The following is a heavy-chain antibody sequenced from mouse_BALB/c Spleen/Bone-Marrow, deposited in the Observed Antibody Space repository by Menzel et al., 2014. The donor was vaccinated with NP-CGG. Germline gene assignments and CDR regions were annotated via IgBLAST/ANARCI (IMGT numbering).Heavy chain of an antibody. J-gene: IGHJ2*01. CDR2: ISSGSSTI. Sequence: EVMLVESGGGLVQPGGSRKLSCAASGFTFXSFGMHWVRQAPERGLEWVAYISSGSSTIFYADTVKGRFTISRDNPENTLFLQMTSLRSEDTAMYYCTRGGNWEDFDYWGQGTTLTVSS. V-gene: IGHV5-17*02. CDR1: GFTFXSFG. CDR3: TRGGNWEDFDY. D-gene: IGHD4-1*01.